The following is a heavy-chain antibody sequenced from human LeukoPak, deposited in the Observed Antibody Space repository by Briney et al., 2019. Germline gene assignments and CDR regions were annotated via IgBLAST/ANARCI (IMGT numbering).Heavy chain of an antibody. CDR2: ISYDGSNT. Sequence: GRSLRLSCAASGFTFSAYAIHWVRQSPGKRPEWVAAISYDGSNTYYGVSVKGRFTIYRDNSKNTLYLQLDRLRPEDTAVYCARDLNSANYQFHFWGQGTLVTVSS. V-gene: IGHV3-30*01. J-gene: IGHJ4*02. CDR3: ARDLNSANYQFHF. CDR1: GFTFSAYA. D-gene: IGHD1-26*01.